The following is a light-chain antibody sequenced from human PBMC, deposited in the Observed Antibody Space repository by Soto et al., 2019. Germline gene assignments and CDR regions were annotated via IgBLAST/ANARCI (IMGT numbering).Light chain of an antibody. V-gene: IGKV3-20*01. J-gene: IGKJ5*01. CDR1: QSVSSSY. Sequence: EIVMTQSPATLSVSPGQRATLSCRASQSVSSSYLAWYQQKPGQAPRLLIYGASSRATGIPDSFSGSGSGTDFTLNISRLEPEDFSVYYCQQYGSFFGQGTQLEIK. CDR2: GAS. CDR3: QQYGSF.